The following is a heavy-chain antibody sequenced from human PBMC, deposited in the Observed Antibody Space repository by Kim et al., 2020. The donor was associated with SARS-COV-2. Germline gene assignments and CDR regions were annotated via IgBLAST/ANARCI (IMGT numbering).Heavy chain of an antibody. D-gene: IGHD3-22*01. CDR3: ARGVTYYDSSPFDY. Sequence: SETLSLTCAVYGGSFSGYYWSWIRQPPGKGLEWIGEINHSGSTNYNPSLKSRVTISVDTSKNQFSLKLSSVTAADTAVYYCARGVTYYDSSPFDYWGQGTLVTVSS. CDR1: GGSFSGYY. V-gene: IGHV4-34*01. CDR2: INHSGST. J-gene: IGHJ4*02.